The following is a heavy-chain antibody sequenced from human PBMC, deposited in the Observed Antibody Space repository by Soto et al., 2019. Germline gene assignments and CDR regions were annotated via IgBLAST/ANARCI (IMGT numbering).Heavy chain of an antibody. J-gene: IGHJ4*02. CDR2: ISYDGSNK. V-gene: IGHV3-30-3*01. CDR3: ARPTAYGSGY. D-gene: IGHD3-10*01. CDR1: GFTFSSYA. Sequence: VQLVESGGVVVQPGRSLRLSCAASGFTFSSYAMHWVRQAPGKWLEWVAVISYDGSNKYYADSVKARFTISRDNSKHTLYLQMNSLRAEDTAVYYCARPTAYGSGYWGPGTLVTVSS.